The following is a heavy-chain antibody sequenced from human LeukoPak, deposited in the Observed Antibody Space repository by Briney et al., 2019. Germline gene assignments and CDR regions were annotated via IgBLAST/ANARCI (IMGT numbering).Heavy chain of an antibody. D-gene: IGHD5-18*01. J-gene: IGHJ4*02. CDR2: IISSGGVT. Sequence: GGSLRLSCAASGFAFSNYAMSWVRQAPGKGLELVTSIISSGGVTYYADSVKGRFTISRDNSKNTVYLQMDSLSAEDSAVYYCAKNAGYSYGLYYFDYWGQGTLVTVSS. CDR1: GFAFSNYA. V-gene: IGHV3-23*01. CDR3: AKNAGYSYGLYYFDY.